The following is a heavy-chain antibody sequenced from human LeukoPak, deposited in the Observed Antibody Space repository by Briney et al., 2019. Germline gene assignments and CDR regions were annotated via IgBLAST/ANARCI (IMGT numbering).Heavy chain of an antibody. V-gene: IGHV3-30*02. CDR2: IRYDGSNK. D-gene: IGHD3-10*01. CDR1: GLTFSSYV. Sequence: GSLRLSCAASGLTFSSYVMHWVRQAPGKGLEWVAFIRYDGSNKYYADSVKGRFTICRDNSKHTLYLQMNSLSIEATAVYYCANLRGGYGHLDPLDAFDIWGQGTMVTVSS. CDR3: ANLRGGYGHLDPLDAFDI. J-gene: IGHJ3*02.